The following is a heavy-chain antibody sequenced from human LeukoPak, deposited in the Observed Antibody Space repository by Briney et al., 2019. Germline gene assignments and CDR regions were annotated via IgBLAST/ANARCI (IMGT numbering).Heavy chain of an antibody. J-gene: IGHJ6*03. CDR1: GFTFSSYG. V-gene: IGHV3-33*06. CDR2: IWYDRSNK. Sequence: GGSLRLSCAASGFTFSSYGMHWVRQAPGKGLEWVAVIWYDRSNKYYADSVKGRFTISRDNFRNMLYLQMNSLRAEDTAVYYCAKESGDLSLYYYYYMDVWGKGTTVTVSS. CDR3: AKESGDLSLYYYYYMDV. D-gene: IGHD4-17*01.